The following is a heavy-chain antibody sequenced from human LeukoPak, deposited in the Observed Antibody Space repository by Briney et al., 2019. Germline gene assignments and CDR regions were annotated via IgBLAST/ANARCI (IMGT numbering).Heavy chain of an antibody. V-gene: IGHV4-34*01. CDR1: GGSLTGYY. CDR3: ARGSVYYYYGMDV. CDR2: INHSGST. Sequence: SETLSLTCAVYGGSLTGYYWSWIRQPPGKGLEWIGEINHSGSTNYNPSLKSRVTISVDTSKNQFSLKLSSVTAADTAVYYCARGSVYYYYGMDVWGQGATVTVSS. J-gene: IGHJ6*02.